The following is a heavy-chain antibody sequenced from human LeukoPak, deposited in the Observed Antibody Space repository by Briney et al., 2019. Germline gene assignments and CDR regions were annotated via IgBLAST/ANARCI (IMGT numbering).Heavy chain of an antibody. V-gene: IGHV3-9*01. Sequence: GRSLRLSCAASGFTFDDYAMHWVRQAPGKGLEWVSGISWNSGSIGYADSVKGRFTISRDNAKNSLYLQMNSLRAEDTALYYCAKGYGSGSYYSDYFDYWGQGTLVTVSS. J-gene: IGHJ4*02. CDR1: GFTFDDYA. CDR3: AKGYGSGSYYSDYFDY. CDR2: ISWNSGSI. D-gene: IGHD3-10*01.